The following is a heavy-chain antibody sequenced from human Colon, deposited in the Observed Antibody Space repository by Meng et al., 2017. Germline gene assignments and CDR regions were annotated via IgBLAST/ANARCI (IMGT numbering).Heavy chain of an antibody. CDR1: GASISSEAFY. J-gene: IGHJ5*02. D-gene: IGHD3-22*01. CDR2: MHYSGIA. CDR3: ARYRYDSSSYSNFFDP. Sequence: QLPLQESGPGLVKPSPTLSLTCTVSGASISSEAFYWGWIRQHPGKGLEWIGYMHYSGIANYNPSLNSRIAISVDTSKNHFSLKLSSVTAADTAVYYCARYRYDSSSYSNFFDPWGQGTLVTVSS. V-gene: IGHV4-31*03.